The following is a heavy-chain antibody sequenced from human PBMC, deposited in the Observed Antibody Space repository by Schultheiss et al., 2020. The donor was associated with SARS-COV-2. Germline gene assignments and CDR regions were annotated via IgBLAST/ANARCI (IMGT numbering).Heavy chain of an antibody. Sequence: GGSLRLSCAASGFTFSSYWMHWVRQAPGKGLVWVSRINSDGSSTSYADSVKGRFTISRDNAKNTLYLQMNSLRAEDTAVYYCAREYNYYDSSGYFSLSMSAFGYWGQGTLVTVSS. CDR1: GFTFSSYW. V-gene: IGHV3-74*01. CDR2: INSDGSST. CDR3: AREYNYYDSSGYFSLSMSAFGY. D-gene: IGHD3-22*01. J-gene: IGHJ4*02.